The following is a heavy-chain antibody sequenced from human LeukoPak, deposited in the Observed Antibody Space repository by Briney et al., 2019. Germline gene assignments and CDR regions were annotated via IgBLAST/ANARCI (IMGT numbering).Heavy chain of an antibody. J-gene: IGHJ4*02. CDR1: GFTFSSYA. CDR3: AKNLHYDYVWGSYPLDY. Sequence: PGGSLRLSCAASGFTFSSYAMSWVRQAPGKGLEWVSAISGSGGSTYYADPVKGRFTISRDNSKNTLYLQMNSLRAEDTAVYYCAKNLHYDYVWGSYPLDYWGQGTLVTVSS. V-gene: IGHV3-23*01. CDR2: ISGSGGST. D-gene: IGHD3-16*02.